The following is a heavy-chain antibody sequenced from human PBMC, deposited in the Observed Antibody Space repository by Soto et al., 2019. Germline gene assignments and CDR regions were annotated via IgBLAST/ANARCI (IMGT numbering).Heavy chain of an antibody. CDR1: GYSFTSYD. CDR3: ARGPRNWGVDY. D-gene: IGHD7-27*01. Sequence: TSVKVSCEASGYSFTSYDINWVRQATGQGLEWMGWMNPNSGNTGYAQKFQGRVTMTRNTSISTAYMELSSLRSEDTAVYYCARGPRNWGVDYWGQGTLVTVSS. J-gene: IGHJ4*02. CDR2: MNPNSGNT. V-gene: IGHV1-8*01.